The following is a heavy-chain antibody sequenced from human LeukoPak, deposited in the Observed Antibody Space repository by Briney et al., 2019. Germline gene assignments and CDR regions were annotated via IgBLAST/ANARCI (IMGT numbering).Heavy chain of an antibody. CDR1: GGSFSGYY. J-gene: IGHJ3*02. D-gene: IGHD4-17*01. CDR3: AREGTVTKNYGAFDI. Sequence: PSETLSLTCAVYGGSFSGYYWSWIRQPPGKGLEWIGEINHGGSTYYNPSLKTRVTISVDTSKNQFSLKMSSVTAADTAVYYYAREGTVTKNYGAFDIWGQGTMVTASS. V-gene: IGHV4-34*01. CDR2: INHGGST.